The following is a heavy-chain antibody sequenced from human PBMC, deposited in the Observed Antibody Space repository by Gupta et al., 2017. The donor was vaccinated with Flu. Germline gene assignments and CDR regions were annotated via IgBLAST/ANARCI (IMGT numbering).Heavy chain of an antibody. J-gene: IGHJ4*02. CDR2: IKSDGSEI. CDR1: GSPFCGYW. V-gene: IGHV3-7*01. D-gene: IGHD4-23*01. Sequence: EVQLVESGGGLVEPGGSLRLPCAAPGSPFCGYWMSWVRQAPGKGLEWVAHIKSDGSEIYYVDSVKGRFTISRDNAKNSLFLHMNGLRAEDTAVYYCVGWGPDDYGGNYWGQGTLVTVSS. CDR3: VGWGPDDYGGNY.